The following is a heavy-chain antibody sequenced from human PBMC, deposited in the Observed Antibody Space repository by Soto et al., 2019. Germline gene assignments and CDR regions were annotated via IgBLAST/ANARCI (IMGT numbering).Heavy chain of an antibody. D-gene: IGHD6-19*01. V-gene: IGHV6-1*01. Sequence: SRTLCLSCALSLDTLSGKIVASGSIRQSTSRGREWLGRTYYSSKCFTGYAVSVQSRIRINADTSKIQFSLQLNSVTPEDSAVYYRASQQQWLDYWGQGTPVTVSS. J-gene: IGHJ4*02. CDR3: ASQQQWLDY. CDR2: TYYSSKCFT. CDR1: LDTLSGKIVA.